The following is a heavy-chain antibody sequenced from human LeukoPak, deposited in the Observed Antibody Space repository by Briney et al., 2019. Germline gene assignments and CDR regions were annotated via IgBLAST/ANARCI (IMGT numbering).Heavy chain of an antibody. CDR3: ARDSHYGDLGYDY. V-gene: IGHV4-39*07. CDR2: FYYSGST. Sequence: PSETLSLTCTVSGGSISSGSFYWGWIRQPPGKGLEWIGSFYYSGSTYYNPSLESRVSISVDTSKNQFSLKLSSVTAADTAVYYCARDSHYGDLGYDYWGQGTLVTVSS. CDR1: GGSISSGSFY. J-gene: IGHJ4*02. D-gene: IGHD4-17*01.